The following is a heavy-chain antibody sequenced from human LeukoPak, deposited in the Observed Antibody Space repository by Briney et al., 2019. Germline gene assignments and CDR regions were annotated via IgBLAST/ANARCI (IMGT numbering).Heavy chain of an antibody. J-gene: IGHJ4*02. CDR2: INPNSGGT. CDR3: ARDLSSGWDRTYYYDSSGYPY. Sequence: EASVKVSCKASGYTFTGYYMHWVRQAPGQGLEWMGWINPNSGGTNYAQKFQGRVTMTRDTSISTAYMELSGLRSDDTAVYYCARDLSSGWDRTYYYDSSGYPYWGQGTLVTVSS. D-gene: IGHD3-22*01. V-gene: IGHV1-2*02. CDR1: GYTFTGYY.